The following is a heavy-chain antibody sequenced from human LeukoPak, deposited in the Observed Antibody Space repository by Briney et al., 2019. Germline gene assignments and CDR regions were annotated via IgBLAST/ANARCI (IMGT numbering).Heavy chain of an antibody. CDR3: ARDFRDYYDSSGPFDY. J-gene: IGHJ4*02. CDR2: ISYDGSNK. Sequence: GGSLRLSCAASGFTFSSYAMHWVRQAPGKGLEWVAVISYDGSNKYYADSVKGRFTISRDNSKNTLYLQMNSLRAEDTAVYYCARDFRDYYDSSGPFDYWGQGTLVTVSS. CDR1: GFTFSSYA. V-gene: IGHV3-30-3*01. D-gene: IGHD3-22*01.